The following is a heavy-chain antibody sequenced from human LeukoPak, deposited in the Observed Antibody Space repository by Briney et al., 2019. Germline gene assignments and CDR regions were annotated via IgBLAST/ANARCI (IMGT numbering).Heavy chain of an antibody. CDR3: ARDLGYSGFDWAP. J-gene: IGHJ5*02. D-gene: IGHD5-12*01. CDR1: GYSINSGHY. V-gene: IGHV4-38-2*02. Sequence: SETLSLTCTVSGYSINSGHYWGWIRQPPGKRLEWIGSIYYSGNTYYNPTLKGRITISVDTSKNQFSLNLTSVTAADAAVYYCARDLGYSGFDWAPWGQGTLVTVSS. CDR2: IYYSGNT.